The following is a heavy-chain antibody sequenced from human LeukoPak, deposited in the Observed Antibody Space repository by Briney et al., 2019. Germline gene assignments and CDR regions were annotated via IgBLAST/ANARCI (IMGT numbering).Heavy chain of an antibody. J-gene: IGHJ4*02. CDR3: ARDLAYSRLDY. CDR1: GFTFSSYG. CDR2: INPDGNKK. D-gene: IGHD5-18*01. V-gene: IGHV3-7*01. Sequence: GGSLRLSCAASGFTFSSYGMHWVRQAPGKGLEWAASINPDGNKKYSADSVKGRFTISRDNAENSLYLQMNSLRVEDTAFYYCARDLAYSRLDYWGQGMLVTVSS.